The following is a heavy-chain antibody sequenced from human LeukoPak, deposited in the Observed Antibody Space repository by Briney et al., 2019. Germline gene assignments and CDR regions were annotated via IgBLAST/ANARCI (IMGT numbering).Heavy chain of an antibody. D-gene: IGHD3-3*01. CDR3: ARARITIFGVVIRDAFDI. CDR2: INWNGGST. V-gene: IGHV3-20*04. J-gene: IGHJ3*02. Sequence: PGGSLRLSCAASGFTFDDYGMSWVRHTPGKGLEWVSGINWNGGSTGYADSVKGRFTISRDNAKNSLYLQMNSLRAEDTAFYYCARARITIFGVVIRDAFDIWGQGTMVTVSS. CDR1: GFTFDDYG.